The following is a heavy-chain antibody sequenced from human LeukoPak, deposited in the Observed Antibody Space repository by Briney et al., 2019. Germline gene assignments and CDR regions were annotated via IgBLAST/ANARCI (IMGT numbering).Heavy chain of an antibody. D-gene: IGHD1-26*01. CDR2: ISSSSSYI. Sequence: PGGSLRLSCAASGFTFSSYSMNWVRQAPGKGLEWVSSISSSSSYIYYADSVKGRFTISRDNAKNSLYLQMNSLRAEDTAVYYCARAGSGSYRRLVDYWGQGTLVTVSS. CDR3: ARAGSGSYRRLVDY. CDR1: GFTFSSYS. V-gene: IGHV3-21*01. J-gene: IGHJ4*02.